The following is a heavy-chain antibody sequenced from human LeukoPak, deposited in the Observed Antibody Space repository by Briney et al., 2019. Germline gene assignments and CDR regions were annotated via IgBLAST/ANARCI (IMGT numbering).Heavy chain of an antibody. V-gene: IGHV4-4*07. CDR1: GDAICDYY. Sequence: PSETLSLTCTVYGDAICDYYWSWLRQPAGQRLEWIGRIYSSGLTDSNLSLDNRVTISIDTSKNDFSLTLNSVTAADTAIYYCARVHIVTGTYFDSWGQGRLVTVSS. CDR3: ARVHIVTGTYFDS. D-gene: IGHD1-26*01. CDR2: IYSSGLT. J-gene: IGHJ4*02.